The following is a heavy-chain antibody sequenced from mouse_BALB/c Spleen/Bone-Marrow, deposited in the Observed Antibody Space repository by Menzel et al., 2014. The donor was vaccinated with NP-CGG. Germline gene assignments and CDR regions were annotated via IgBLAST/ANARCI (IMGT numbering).Heavy chain of an antibody. CDR3: ARWNDGYSLYYYAMDY. V-gene: IGHV1-18*01. CDR2: INPYNGGT. Sequence: VQLQQSGPELVKPGASMKISCKAPGYSFTGYTMNWVKQSHGKNLEWIGLINPYNGGTSYNQKFKGKATLTVDKSSSTAYMELLSLTSEDSAVYYCARWNDGYSLYYYAMDYWGQGTSVTVSS. CDR1: GYSFTGYT. D-gene: IGHD2-3*01. J-gene: IGHJ4*01.